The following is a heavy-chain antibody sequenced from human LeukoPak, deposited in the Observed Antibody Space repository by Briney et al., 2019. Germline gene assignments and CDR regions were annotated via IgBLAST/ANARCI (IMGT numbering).Heavy chain of an antibody. D-gene: IGHD3-3*01. CDR1: GFTFSSYA. CDR3: ARDQYDTWSRRGNFDS. V-gene: IGHV3-30-3*01. J-gene: IGHJ4*02. CDR2: ISYDGSNK. Sequence: GRSLRLSCAASGFTFSSYAMHWVRQAPGKGLEWVAVISYDGSNKYYADSVKGRFTISRDNTKNSLYLQMNSLRAEDTAVFYCARDQYDTWSRRGNFDSWGQGTLVIVSS.